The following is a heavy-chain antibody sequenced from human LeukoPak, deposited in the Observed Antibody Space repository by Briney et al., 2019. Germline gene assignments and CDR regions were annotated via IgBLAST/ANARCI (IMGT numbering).Heavy chain of an antibody. D-gene: IGHD3-10*01. J-gene: IGHJ3*02. CDR1: GYTLTELS. Sequence: GASVKASCKVSGYTLTELSMHWVRQAPGKGLEWMGGFDPEDGETIYAQKFQGRVTMTEDTSTDTAYMELSSLRSEDTAVYYCATDITMVRGRAFDIWGQGTMVTVPS. V-gene: IGHV1-24*01. CDR3: ATDITMVRGRAFDI. CDR2: FDPEDGET.